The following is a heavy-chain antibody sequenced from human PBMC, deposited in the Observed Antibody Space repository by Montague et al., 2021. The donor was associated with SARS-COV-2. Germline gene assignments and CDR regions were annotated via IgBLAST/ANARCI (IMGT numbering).Heavy chain of an antibody. Sequence: SETLSLTCVVSGGSVRRYHWSWIRQPPGKGLEWIGYIYDSGSTNXNPSLKSRVTISVDTSKNQFSLKLSSVTTADTAVHYCAREKAVTTFGGAYYIDSWGQGTLVTVSA. D-gene: IGHD4-17*01. CDR3: AREKAVTTFGGAYYIDS. J-gene: IGHJ4*02. CDR2: IYDSGST. V-gene: IGHV4-59*02. CDR1: GGSVRRYH.